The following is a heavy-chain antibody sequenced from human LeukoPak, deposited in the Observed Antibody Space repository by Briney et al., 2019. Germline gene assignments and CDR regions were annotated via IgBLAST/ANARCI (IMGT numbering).Heavy chain of an antibody. CDR1: GFTFDDYA. V-gene: IGHV3-9*01. Sequence: HPGGSLRLSCAASGFTFDDYAMHWVRQAPGKGLEWVSGISWNSGSIGYADSVKGRFTISRDNSKNTLYLQMNSLRAEDTAVYYCAKDLGRGSYRPPIWGQGTMVTVSS. CDR2: ISWNSGSI. D-gene: IGHD3-16*02. J-gene: IGHJ3*02. CDR3: AKDLGRGSYRPPI.